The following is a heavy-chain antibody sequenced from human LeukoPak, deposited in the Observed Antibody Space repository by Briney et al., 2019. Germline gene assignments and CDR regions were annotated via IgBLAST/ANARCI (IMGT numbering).Heavy chain of an antibody. J-gene: IGHJ5*02. Sequence: SQTLSLTCTVSGGSISSGSYYWSWIRQPAGKGLEWIGRIYISGSTNYNPSLKSRVTISVDTSKNQFSLKLSSVTAADTAVYYCARDWADCSGGSCYHNWFDPWGQGTLVTVSS. CDR2: IYISGST. CDR3: ARDWADCSGGSCYHNWFDP. D-gene: IGHD2-15*01. V-gene: IGHV4-61*02. CDR1: GGSISSGSYY.